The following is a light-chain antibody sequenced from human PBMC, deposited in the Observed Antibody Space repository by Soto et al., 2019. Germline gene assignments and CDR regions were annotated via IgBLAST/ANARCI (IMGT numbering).Light chain of an antibody. J-gene: IGLJ1*01. CDR2: DVT. Sequence: QSVLSQPASVSGSPGQSITISCTGTSSDVGGFEYVSWYQHQPGKAPKLIIYDVTKRPSGVSNRFSGSKSGNTASLTISGIQAEDEGEYCSGSITRSSTSVFVNGTMVTVL. V-gene: IGLV2-14*01. CDR1: SSDVGGFEY. CDR3: GSITRSSTSV.